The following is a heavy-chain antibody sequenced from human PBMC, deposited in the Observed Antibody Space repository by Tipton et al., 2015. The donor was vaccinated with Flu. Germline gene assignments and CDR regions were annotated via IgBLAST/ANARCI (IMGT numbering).Heavy chain of an antibody. J-gene: IGHJ4*02. CDR2: VSHSGNT. CDR1: GGSISSGSYF. V-gene: IGHV4-39*07. D-gene: IGHD3-10*01. Sequence: TLSLTCTVSGGSISSGSYFWSWIRQPPGKGLEWIGSVSHSGNTYYEPSLKSRVTISLDTFQNHFSLKLISVTAADTAVYYCSRSTYYYGSGTSDYWGQGTLVTVSS. CDR3: SRSTYYYGSGTSDY.